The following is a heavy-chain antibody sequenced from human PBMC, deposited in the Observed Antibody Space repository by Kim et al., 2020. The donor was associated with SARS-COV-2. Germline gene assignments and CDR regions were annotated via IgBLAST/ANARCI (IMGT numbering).Heavy chain of an antibody. CDR1: GGSFSGYY. J-gene: IGHJ6*02. CDR3: ARGTVLRFLEWRKPPTYYYGMDV. CDR2: INHSGST. Sequence: SETLSLTCAVYGGSFSGYYWSWIRQPPGKGLEWIGEINHSGSTNYNPSLKSRVTISVDTSKNQFSLKLSSVTAADTAVYYCARGTVLRFLEWRKPPTYYYGMDVWGQGTTVTVSS. V-gene: IGHV4-34*01. D-gene: IGHD3-3*01.